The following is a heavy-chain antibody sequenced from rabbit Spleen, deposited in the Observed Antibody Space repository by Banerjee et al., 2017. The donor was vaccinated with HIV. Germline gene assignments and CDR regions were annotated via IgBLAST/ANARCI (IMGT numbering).Heavy chain of an antibody. V-gene: IGHV1S45*01. CDR3: AKSDAAGSWSLDL. J-gene: IGHJ3*01. CDR2: INAVTGKA. D-gene: IGHD4-2*01. CDR1: GFDFSNYG. Sequence: QEQLVESGGGLVQPGGSLKLSCKASGFDFSNYGVSWVRQAPGKGLEWIACINAVTGKAVYASWAKGRFTFSKTSSTTVTLQMTSLTAADTATYFCAKSDAAGSWSLDLWGPGTLVTVS.